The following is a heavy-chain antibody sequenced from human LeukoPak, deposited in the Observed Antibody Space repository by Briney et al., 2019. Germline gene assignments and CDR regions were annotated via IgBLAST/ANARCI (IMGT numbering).Heavy chain of an antibody. V-gene: IGHV1-69*13. Sequence: SVKVSCKASGGTFSSYAISWVRQAPGQGLEWMGGIIPIFGTANYAQKFQGRVTITADESTSTAYMELSSLRSEDTAVYYCALGVGATTKPYYFDYWGQGTLVTVSS. J-gene: IGHJ4*02. CDR1: GGTFSSYA. CDR3: ALGVGATTKPYYFDY. D-gene: IGHD1-26*01. CDR2: IIPIFGTA.